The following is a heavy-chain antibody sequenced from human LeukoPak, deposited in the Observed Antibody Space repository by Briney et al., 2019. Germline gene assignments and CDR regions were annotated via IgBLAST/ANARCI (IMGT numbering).Heavy chain of an antibody. D-gene: IGHD3-10*01. CDR1: GYTFTSYD. CDR3: ARALLQYYYYYMDV. Sequence: ASVKVSCKASGYTFTSYDINWVRQATGQGLEWMGWMNPNSGNTGYAQKFQGRVTMTRDTSISTAYMELSRLRSDDTAVYYCARALLQYYYYYMDVWGKGTTVTISS. J-gene: IGHJ6*03. CDR2: MNPNSGNT. V-gene: IGHV1-8*01.